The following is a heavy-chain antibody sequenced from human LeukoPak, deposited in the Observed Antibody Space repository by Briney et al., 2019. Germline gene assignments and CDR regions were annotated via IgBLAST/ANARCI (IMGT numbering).Heavy chain of an antibody. CDR3: ARVRKTYSSSWYQGAGAFDI. V-gene: IGHV3-48*01. Sequence: GGSLRLSCAASGFTFSSYSMNWVRQAPGKGLEWVSYISSSSSTIYYADSVKGRFTISRDNAKNSLYLQMNSLRAEDTAVYYCARVRKTYSSSWYQGAGAFDIWGQGTMVTVSS. D-gene: IGHD6-13*01. CDR2: ISSSSSTI. CDR1: GFTFSSYS. J-gene: IGHJ3*02.